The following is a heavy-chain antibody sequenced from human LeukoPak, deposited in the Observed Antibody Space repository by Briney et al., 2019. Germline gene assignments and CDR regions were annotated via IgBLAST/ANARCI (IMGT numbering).Heavy chain of an antibody. D-gene: IGHD5-12*01. Sequence: SVTVSCKASRYTFPRYGLSWVRQAPGQGRAGMGWISAYNGDTDHQQHAQGRLTVTTDTSTNTAYMEVRSLTPHDQAAYYCARRSGYDRRAGTVDIWGEGTMVTVSS. CDR3: ARRSGYDRRAGTVDI. V-gene: IGHV1-18*01. CDR1: RYTFPRYG. CDR2: ISAYNGDT. J-gene: IGHJ3*02.